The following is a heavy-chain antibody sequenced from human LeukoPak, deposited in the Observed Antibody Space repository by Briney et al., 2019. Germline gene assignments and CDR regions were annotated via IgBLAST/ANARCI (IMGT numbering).Heavy chain of an antibody. Sequence: GGSLRLSCAASGYTFSTYWMHWVRQGPGKGLVWVSRINEDGSSTSYAESVRGRFTISRDNAKNTLYLQMNSLRAEDTAVYYCTRGTFGARDSWGEGTLVTVSS. D-gene: IGHD3-10*01. V-gene: IGHV3-74*01. CDR2: INEDGSST. CDR3: TRGTFGARDS. CDR1: GYTFSTYW. J-gene: IGHJ4*02.